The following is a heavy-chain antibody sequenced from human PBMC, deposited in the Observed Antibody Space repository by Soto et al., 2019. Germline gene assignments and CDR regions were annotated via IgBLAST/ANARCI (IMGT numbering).Heavy chain of an antibody. D-gene: IGHD5-18*01. CDR2: MNPNSGNT. CDR3: ARGTGDSYEFDP. V-gene: IGHV1-8*01. CDR1: GYTFTSYD. J-gene: IGHJ5*02. Sequence: ASVKVSCKASGYTFTSYDINWVRQATGQGLEWMGWMNPNSGNTGYAQKFQGRVTMTRNTSISTAYMELSSLRSEDTAVYYCARGTGDSYEFDPWGQGTLVTVSS.